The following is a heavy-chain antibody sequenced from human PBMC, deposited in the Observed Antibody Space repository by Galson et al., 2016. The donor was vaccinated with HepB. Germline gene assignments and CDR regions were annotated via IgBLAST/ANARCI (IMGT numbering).Heavy chain of an antibody. D-gene: IGHD4-23*01. Sequence: SLRLSCAASGLTLSDHYMDWVRQAPGKGPEWVARSRNRLHSFSTEYAASVKGRFTISRDDSRSSVYLQMNSLKTEDTDVYSCCRGHLVRTVFYGMDVWGQGTTVTVSS. J-gene: IGHJ6*02. CDR3: CRGHLVRTVFYGMDV. CDR2: SRNRLHSFST. CDR1: GLTLSDHY. V-gene: IGHV3-72*01.